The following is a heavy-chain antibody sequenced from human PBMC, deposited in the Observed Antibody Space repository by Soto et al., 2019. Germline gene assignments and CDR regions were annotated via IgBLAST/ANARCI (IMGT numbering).Heavy chain of an antibody. CDR1: GFTFSSYA. D-gene: IGHD2-15*01. Sequence: EVQLVESGGGLVQPGGSLRLSCEASGFTFSSYAMHWVRQAPGKGLEYVSAIRSNGVSTYYASSVRGRFTNSRDSSKNTLYLQMGSLRAEDMAVYYCARRSDCSGGSCYAMDVWGQGTTVTVSS. CDR3: ARRSDCSGGSCYAMDV. J-gene: IGHJ6*02. V-gene: IGHV3-64*01. CDR2: IRSNGVST.